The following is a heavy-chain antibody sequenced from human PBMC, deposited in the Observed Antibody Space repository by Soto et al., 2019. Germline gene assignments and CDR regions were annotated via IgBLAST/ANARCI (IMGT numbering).Heavy chain of an antibody. V-gene: IGHV3-72*01. CDR2: TRNKANTYTT. CDR3: ARSGSSTTCYDY. Sequence: AGGSLRLSCVASGFSFNNHYIDWVRQAPGKGLEWVGRTRNKANTYTTHYAASVKGRFTISRDGSKNSLYLQMNNLKIEDTAVYYCARSGSSTTCYDYWGQGTLVTVSS. D-gene: IGHD2-2*01. J-gene: IGHJ4*02. CDR1: GFSFNNHY.